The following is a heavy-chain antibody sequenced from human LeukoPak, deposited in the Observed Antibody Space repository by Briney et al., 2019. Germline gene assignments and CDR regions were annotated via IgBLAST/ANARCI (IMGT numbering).Heavy chain of an antibody. D-gene: IGHD6-13*01. Sequence: GGSLRLPCAASGFTFSSYAMNWVRQAPGKGLEWVSGISSSGGSTSYADSVKGRFTISRDNSKNTLYLQMNSLRAEDTAVYYCANPRDSSTWYTFDYWGQGTLVTVSS. J-gene: IGHJ4*02. CDR3: ANPRDSSTWYTFDY. V-gene: IGHV3-23*01. CDR2: ISSSGGST. CDR1: GFTFSSYA.